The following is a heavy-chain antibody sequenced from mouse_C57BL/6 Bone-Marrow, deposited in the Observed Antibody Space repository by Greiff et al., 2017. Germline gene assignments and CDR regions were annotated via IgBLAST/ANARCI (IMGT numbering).Heavy chain of an antibody. CDR3: AREDYGDYAWYFDV. J-gene: IGHJ1*03. CDR1: GYAFTNYL. CDR2: INPGSGGT. Sequence: QVQLQQSGAELVRPGTSVKVSCKASGYAFTNYLIEWVKQRPGQGLEWIGVINPGSGGTNYNEKFKGKATLTADKSSSTAYMQLSSLTSEDSAVDFCAREDYGDYAWYFDVWGTGTTVTVAS. V-gene: IGHV1-54*01. D-gene: IGHD2-13*01.